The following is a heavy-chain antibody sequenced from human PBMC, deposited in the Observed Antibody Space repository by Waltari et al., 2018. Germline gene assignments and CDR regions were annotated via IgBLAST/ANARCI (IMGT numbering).Heavy chain of an antibody. Sequence: QLQLQESGPGLVKPSETLSLPCPVSAGSITSTSYYWGWIRQPPGKGLEWIGSIYYSGGTYYNPSLKSLVTISIDTSKTQFSLKLSSVTAADTAVYYCARRHDFFWFDPWGQGTLVTVSS. CDR1: AGSITSTSYY. D-gene: IGHD2-21*02. CDR3: ARRHDFFWFDP. V-gene: IGHV4-39*01. J-gene: IGHJ5*02. CDR2: IYYSGGT.